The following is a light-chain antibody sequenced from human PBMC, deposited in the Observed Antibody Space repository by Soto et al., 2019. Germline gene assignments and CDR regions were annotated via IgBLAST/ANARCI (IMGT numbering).Light chain of an antibody. J-gene: IGKJ1*01. CDR3: QHYYNTPRT. V-gene: IGKV1-39*01. Sequence: DIQMTQSPSSLSASVGDRVSITSRAGQTINNYLNWYQQQSGKAPKLLIYATDTLQSGVPSRFSRSGFATDYSLTISTLQPEGFRSYYCQHYYNTPRTFGQGTKVYLK. CDR2: ATD. CDR1: QTINNY.